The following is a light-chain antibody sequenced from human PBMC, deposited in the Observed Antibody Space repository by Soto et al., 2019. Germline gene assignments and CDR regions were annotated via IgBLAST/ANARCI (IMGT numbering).Light chain of an antibody. Sequence: EVELTQSPATLSLSPGERATLSCRASQSVNTYLAWYQQKPGQAPRLLIYDASNRATGIPARFSGSGSGTDFTLTISSLEPEVLAVYYCQQYNTWHFGPGTTVDFK. CDR2: DAS. J-gene: IGKJ3*01. CDR3: QQYNTWH. CDR1: QSVNTY. V-gene: IGKV3-11*01.